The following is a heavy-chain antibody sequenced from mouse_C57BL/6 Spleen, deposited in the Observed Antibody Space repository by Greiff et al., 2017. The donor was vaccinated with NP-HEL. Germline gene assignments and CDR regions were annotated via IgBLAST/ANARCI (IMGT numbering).Heavy chain of an antibody. D-gene: IGHD1-1*01. CDR2: ILPGSGST. J-gene: IGHJ4*01. CDR1: GYTFTGYW. Sequence: VQLQQSGAELMKPGASVKLSCKATGYTFTGYWIEWVKQRPGHGLEWIGEILPGSGSTNDNEKFKGKATFTADTSSNTAYMQLSSLTTEDSAIYYCASGTVVAPHYYAMDYWGQGTSVTVSS. CDR3: ASGTVVAPHYYAMDY. V-gene: IGHV1-9*01.